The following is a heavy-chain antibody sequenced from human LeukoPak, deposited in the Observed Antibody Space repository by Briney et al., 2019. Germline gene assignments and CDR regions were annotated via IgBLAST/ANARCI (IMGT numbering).Heavy chain of an antibody. Sequence: SETLSLTCAVYGGSFSGYYWSWIRQPPGKGLEWIGEINHSGSTNYNPSLKSRVTISVDTSKDQFSLKLSSVTAADTAVYYCARVPTYYDFWSGYYDYYYYMDVWGKGTTVTVSS. D-gene: IGHD3-3*01. J-gene: IGHJ6*03. CDR3: ARVPTYYDFWSGYYDYYYYMDV. V-gene: IGHV4-34*01. CDR1: GGSFSGYY. CDR2: INHSGST.